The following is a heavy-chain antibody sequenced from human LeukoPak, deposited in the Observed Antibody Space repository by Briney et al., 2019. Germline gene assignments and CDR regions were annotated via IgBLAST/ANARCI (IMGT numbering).Heavy chain of an antibody. D-gene: IGHD3-10*01. Sequence: ASVKVSCKASVGTFSSYAISWARQAPGQGLEWMGGIIPIFGTANYAQKFQGRVTITADKSTSTAYMELSSLRSEDTAVYYCARVGSGSYYFDYWGQGTLVTVSS. CDR1: VGTFSSYA. V-gene: IGHV1-69*06. J-gene: IGHJ4*02. CDR3: ARVGSGSYYFDY. CDR2: IIPIFGTA.